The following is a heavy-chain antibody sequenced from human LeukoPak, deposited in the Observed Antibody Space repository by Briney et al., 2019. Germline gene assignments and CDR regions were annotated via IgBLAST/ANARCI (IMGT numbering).Heavy chain of an antibody. CDR1: GFTFSSYS. CDR3: AKETQTTLGDY. Sequence: GGSLRLSCAASGFTFSSYSMNWVRQAPGKGLEWVSSVSSSRAYIYYADSVKGRFTISRDNAKNSLSLQMNSLRAEDTAVYYCAKETQTTLGDYWGQGTLVTVSS. CDR2: VSSSRAYI. V-gene: IGHV3-21*01. J-gene: IGHJ4*02. D-gene: IGHD4-11*01.